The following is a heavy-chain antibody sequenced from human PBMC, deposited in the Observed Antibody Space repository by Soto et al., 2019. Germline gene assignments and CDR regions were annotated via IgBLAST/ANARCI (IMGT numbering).Heavy chain of an antibody. CDR3: ARVGFTMVRGAPNWYDP. D-gene: IGHD3-10*01. Sequence: SETLSLTCTVSGGSISSDYWSWIRHLPGKGLEWIGYIYYSGSTNYNPSLKSRVTISVDTSKNQFSLKLSSVTAADTAVYYCARVGFTMVRGAPNWYDPWGQGPLVIVSS. J-gene: IGHJ5*02. CDR2: IYYSGST. CDR1: GGSISSDY. V-gene: IGHV4-59*01.